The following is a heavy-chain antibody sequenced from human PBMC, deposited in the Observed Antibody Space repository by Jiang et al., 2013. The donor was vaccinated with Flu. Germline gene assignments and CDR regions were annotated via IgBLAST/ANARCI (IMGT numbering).Heavy chain of an antibody. CDR3: ARDLSWELRGNFDY. CDR2: ISAYNGNT. J-gene: IGHJ4*02. Sequence: KVSCKASGYTFTSYGISWVRQAPGQGLEWMGWISAYNGNTNYAQKLQGRVTMTTGTSTSTAYMELRSLRSDDTAVYYCARDLSWELRGNFDYWGQGTLVTVSS. D-gene: IGHD1-26*01. CDR1: GYTFTSYG. V-gene: IGHV1-18*01.